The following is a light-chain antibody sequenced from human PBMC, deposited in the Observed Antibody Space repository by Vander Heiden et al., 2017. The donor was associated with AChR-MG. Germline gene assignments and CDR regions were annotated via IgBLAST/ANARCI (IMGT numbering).Light chain of an antibody. CDR3: QQYKNWPPKT. V-gene: IGKV3D-15*01. CDR1: QSVNSN. CDR2: GAS. Sequence: EIVMTQSPATLSVSPGERATLSCRASQSVNSNLAWYQQKPGQAPRLLIYGASIRATGIPARFSGSGSGTEFTLTISSLQSEDFAVYFCQQYKNWPPKTFGQGTKVEIK. J-gene: IGKJ1*01.